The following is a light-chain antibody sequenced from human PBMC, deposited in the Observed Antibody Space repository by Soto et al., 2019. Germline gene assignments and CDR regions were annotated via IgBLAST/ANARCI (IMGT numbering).Light chain of an antibody. J-gene: IGLJ2*01. CDR2: EVS. Sequence: QSVLTQPASVSGSPGQSITISCTGTGSDVGGYNYVSWYQQHPGKAPKLMIYEVSNRPSGVSNRFSGSKSGNTASLTISGLQAEDEADYYCSSYTSSNTVVFGGGTKLTVL. CDR3: SSYTSSNTVV. V-gene: IGLV2-14*01. CDR1: GSDVGGYNY.